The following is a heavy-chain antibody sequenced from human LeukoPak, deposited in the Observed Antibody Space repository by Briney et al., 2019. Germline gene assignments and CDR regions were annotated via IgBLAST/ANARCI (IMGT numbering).Heavy chain of an antibody. D-gene: IGHD3-22*01. J-gene: IGHJ4*02. CDR1: GGSISNYY. Sequence: PSETLSLTCTLSGGSISNYYWSWIRQPPGKGLEWIGYIYYSGSTNYNPSLKSRVTISVDTSKNQFSPELSSVTAADTAVYYCARDRLYYFDHWGQGTLVTVSS. CDR3: ARDRLYYFDH. V-gene: IGHV4-59*01. CDR2: IYYSGST.